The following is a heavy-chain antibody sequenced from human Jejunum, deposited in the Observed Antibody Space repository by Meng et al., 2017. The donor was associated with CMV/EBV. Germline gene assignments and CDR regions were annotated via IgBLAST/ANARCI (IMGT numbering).Heavy chain of an antibody. CDR3: FSAEGY. CDR2: IRNKADSYAT. Sequence: LKLSCAASGFTFSGYTMHWVRQASGKGLEWVGHIRNKADSYATASAASVRGRFTISRDDSKNTAYLQMNTLKTEDTAVYYCFSAEGYWGQGTLVTVSS. CDR1: GFTFSGYT. V-gene: IGHV3-73*01. J-gene: IGHJ4*02.